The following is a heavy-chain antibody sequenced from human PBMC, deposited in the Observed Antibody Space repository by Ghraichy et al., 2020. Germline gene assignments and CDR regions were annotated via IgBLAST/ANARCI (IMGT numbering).Heavy chain of an antibody. CDR2: ISGSGGST. CDR3: AKGPSVAVLGYYGMDV. J-gene: IGHJ6*02. D-gene: IGHD6-19*01. V-gene: IGHV3-23*01. Sequence: GGSLRLSCAASGFTFSSYAMSWVRQAPGKGLEWVSAISGSGGSTYYADSVKGRFTISRDNSKNTLYLQMNSLRAEDTAVYYCAKGPSVAVLGYYGMDVWGQGTTVTVSS. CDR1: GFTFSSYA.